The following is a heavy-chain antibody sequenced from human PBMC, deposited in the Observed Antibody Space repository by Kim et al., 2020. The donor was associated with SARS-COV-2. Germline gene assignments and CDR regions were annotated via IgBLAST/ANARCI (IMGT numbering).Heavy chain of an antibody. CDR3: ARGGPIIVD. D-gene: IGHD3-22*01. Sequence: SETLSLTCTVSGGSIGSSYWSWIRQRQGKGLEYIGDIDYSGSNDYNHYLKSRGTLSVDTYKNQISLRLTSVTPADTAIYYCARGGPIIVDWGQGTLV. J-gene: IGHJ4*02. CDR2: IDYSGSN. CDR1: GGSIGSSY. V-gene: IGHV4-59*01.